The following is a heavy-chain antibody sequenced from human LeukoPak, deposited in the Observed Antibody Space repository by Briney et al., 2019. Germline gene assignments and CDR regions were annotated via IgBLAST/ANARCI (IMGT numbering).Heavy chain of an antibody. CDR1: GYIFTSYG. J-gene: IGHJ4*02. CDR3: ARGRATYPDY. CDR2: ISAYHGVT. V-gene: IGHV1-18*01. D-gene: IGHD1-26*01. Sequence: ASVKVSCKASGYIFTSYGISWVRQAPGQGLEWLGWISAYHGVTNYAQKLQDRITMTTDASTTTAYMELRSLRSDDTAVYYCARGRATYPDYWGQGTLVAVSS.